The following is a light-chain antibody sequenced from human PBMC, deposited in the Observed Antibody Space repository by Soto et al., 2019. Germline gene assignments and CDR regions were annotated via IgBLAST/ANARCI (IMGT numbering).Light chain of an antibody. CDR1: SNDVGGYNY. CDR2: EVS. J-gene: IGLJ2*01. Sequence: QSVLTQPASVSGSPGQSITISCTGTSNDVGGYNYVSWYQQHPGKAPKLMIYEVSNRPSGVSNRFSGSKSGNTASLTISGLQAEDEADYYCSSCASSSTLVVFGGGTKLTVL. CDR3: SSCASSSTLVV. V-gene: IGLV2-14*01.